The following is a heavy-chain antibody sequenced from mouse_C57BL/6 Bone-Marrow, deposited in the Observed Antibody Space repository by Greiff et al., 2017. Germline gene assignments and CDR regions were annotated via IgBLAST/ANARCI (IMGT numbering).Heavy chain of an antibody. V-gene: IGHV1-18*01. D-gene: IGHD1-1*01. CDR1: GYTFTDYN. Sequence: EVQLQQSGPELVKPGASVKIPCKASGYTFTDYNMDWVKQSHGKSLEWIGDINPNNGGTIYNQKFKGKATLTVDKSSSTAYMELRSLTSEDTAVYYCARGGYGSWYWYFDFWGTGTTVTVSS. J-gene: IGHJ1*03. CDR2: INPNNGGT. CDR3: ARGGYGSWYWYFDF.